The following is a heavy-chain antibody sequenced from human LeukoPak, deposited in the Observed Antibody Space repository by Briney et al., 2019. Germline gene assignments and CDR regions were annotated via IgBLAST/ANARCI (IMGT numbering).Heavy chain of an antibody. J-gene: IGHJ4*02. CDR1: GYSISSGSY. CDR3: ARGKSKFDY. Sequence: SETLSLTCTVSGYSISSGSYWGWIRQPPGKGLEWIGTIYHSGTTYYNPSLKSRVTMSVDTSKNQFSLKLSSVTAADTAVYYCARGKSKFDYWGQGTLVTVSS. V-gene: IGHV4-38-2*02. CDR2: IYHSGTT.